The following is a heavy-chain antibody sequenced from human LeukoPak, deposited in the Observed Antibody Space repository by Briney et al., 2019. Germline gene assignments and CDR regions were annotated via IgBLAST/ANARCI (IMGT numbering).Heavy chain of an antibody. V-gene: IGHV3-53*04. Sequence: QPGGSLRLSCAASGFTVSSNYMSWVRQSPGKGLEWVSVIYSGGSTYYADSVKGRFSISRHNSENTLFLQMNSLRAEDTAVYYCARFPSSSDWSFSSWGQGTLVTVSS. J-gene: IGHJ5*02. D-gene: IGHD6-19*01. CDR2: IYSGGST. CDR1: GFTVSSNY. CDR3: ARFPSSSDWSFSS.